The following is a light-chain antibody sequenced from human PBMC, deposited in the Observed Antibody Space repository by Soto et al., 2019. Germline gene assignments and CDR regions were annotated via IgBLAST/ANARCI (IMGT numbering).Light chain of an antibody. CDR3: HHYNSYAEA. CDR2: KES. CDR1: QTISSW. Sequence: DIQMTQSPSTLSGSVGARVTITCRASQTISSWLAWYQQKPGQAPKLLIYKESTLKSGVPSRFTGSGSGTEFTLAISSLQPDDFATYYCHHYNSYAEAFGQGTKVEL. V-gene: IGKV1-5*03. J-gene: IGKJ1*01.